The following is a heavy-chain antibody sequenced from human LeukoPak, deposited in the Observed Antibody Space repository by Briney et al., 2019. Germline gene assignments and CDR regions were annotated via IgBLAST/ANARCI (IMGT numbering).Heavy chain of an antibody. CDR1: GFTFTSSA. CDR3: AADRALDSSGYPYYFDY. Sequence: SVKVSCKTSGFTFTSSAVQWVRQARGQRLGWIGWIVVGSGNTNYAQKFQERVTIIRDMSTSTAYMELSSLRSEDTAVYYCAADRALDSSGYPYYFDYWGQGTLVTVSS. J-gene: IGHJ4*02. V-gene: IGHV1-58*01. CDR2: IVVGSGNT. D-gene: IGHD3-22*01.